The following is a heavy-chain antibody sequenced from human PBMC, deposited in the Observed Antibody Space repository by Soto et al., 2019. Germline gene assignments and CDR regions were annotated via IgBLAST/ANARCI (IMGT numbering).Heavy chain of an antibody. V-gene: IGHV3-48*02. CDR1: GFTFSSYS. D-gene: IGHD3-3*01. CDR2: ISSSSSTI. J-gene: IGHJ4*02. Sequence: GGSLRLSCAASGFTFSSYSMNWVRQAPGKGLEWVSYISSSSSTIYYADSVKGRFTISRDNAKNSLYLQMNSLRDEDTAVYYCARGRITIFGVVTNYFDYWGQGTLVTVSS. CDR3: ARGRITIFGVVTNYFDY.